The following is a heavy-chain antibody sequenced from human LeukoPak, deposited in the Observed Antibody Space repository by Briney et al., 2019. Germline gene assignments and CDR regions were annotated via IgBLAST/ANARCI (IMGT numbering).Heavy chain of an antibody. CDR1: GGSISRYY. CDR2: IYDSGIT. CDR3: ARGENEDSSSWYPPDAFDI. Sequence: SETLSLTCSVSGGSISRYYWSWIRQPPGKRLEWIGYIYDSGITTHNPSLKSRVTISVDTSKNQFSLKLTSVTAADTAVYYCARGENEDSSSWYPPDAFDIWGQGTMVTVSS. J-gene: IGHJ3*02. D-gene: IGHD6-13*01. V-gene: IGHV4-59*01.